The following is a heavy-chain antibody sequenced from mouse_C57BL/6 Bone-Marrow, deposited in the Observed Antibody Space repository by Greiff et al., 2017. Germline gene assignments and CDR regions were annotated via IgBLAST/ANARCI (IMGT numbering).Heavy chain of an antibody. CDR1: GFNIKDDY. J-gene: IGHJ2*01. V-gene: IGHV14-4*01. CDR2: IDPENGDT. D-gene: IGHD1-1*01. Sequence: EVQLQQSVAELVRPGASVKLSCTASGFNIKDDYMHWVKQRPEQGLEWIGWIDPENGDTEYASKFQGKATITADTSSNTAYLQLSSLTSEDTAVYYCTPITTVVVDYWGQGTTLTVSS. CDR3: TPITTVVVDY.